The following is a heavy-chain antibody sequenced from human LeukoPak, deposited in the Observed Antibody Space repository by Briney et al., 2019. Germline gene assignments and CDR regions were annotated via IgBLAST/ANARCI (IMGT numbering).Heavy chain of an antibody. CDR3: ARDGPLLVYGDPRSEYFQH. V-gene: IGHV4-34*01. J-gene: IGHJ1*01. CDR1: GGSFGDYY. D-gene: IGHD4-17*01. CDR2: INHSGST. Sequence: PSETLSLTCAVYGGSFGDYYWTWIRQPPGKGLEWIGDINHSGSTNYNPSLKSRVTISLDTSKNQFSLNLSSVTAADTAVYYCARDGPLLVYGDPRSEYFQHWGQGTLVTVSS.